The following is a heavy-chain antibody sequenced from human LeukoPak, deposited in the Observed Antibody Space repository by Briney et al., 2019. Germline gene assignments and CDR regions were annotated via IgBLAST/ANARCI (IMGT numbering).Heavy chain of an antibody. Sequence: GGSLRLSCAASGFTFSSYGMSWVRQAPGKGLEWVSAISGSGGSTYYADSVKGRFTISRDNSKNTLYLQMNSLRAEDTAVYYCAKARIKIEEWLRPSLEFDPWGQGTLVTVSS. CDR1: GFTFSSYG. J-gene: IGHJ5*02. CDR3: AKARIKIEEWLRPSLEFDP. D-gene: IGHD5-12*01. CDR2: ISGSGGST. V-gene: IGHV3-23*01.